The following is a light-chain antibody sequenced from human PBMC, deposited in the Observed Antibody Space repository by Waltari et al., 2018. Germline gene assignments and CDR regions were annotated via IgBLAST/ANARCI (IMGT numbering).Light chain of an antibody. CDR1: QSISRY. V-gene: IGKV3-20*01. Sequence: IVLTQSPGTLSLSPGERATLSCRASQSISRYLVWYQQKPGQPPRFLIYEASRRATGIPDRFSGSGSGTDFSLTISRLEPEDFGVYYCQNHERLPATFGQGTRVEI. J-gene: IGKJ1*01. CDR3: QNHERLPAT. CDR2: EAS.